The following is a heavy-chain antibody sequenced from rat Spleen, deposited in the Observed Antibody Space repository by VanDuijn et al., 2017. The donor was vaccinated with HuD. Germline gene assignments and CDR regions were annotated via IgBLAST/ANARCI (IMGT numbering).Heavy chain of an antibody. Sequence: EVQLVESGGHLVQPGRSLKLSCAASGFTFSDYNMAWVRQAPKKGLEWVATISYDGSSTYYRDSVKGRFTISRDNAKSTLYLQMDSLRAEDTATYYCARHDYSSYSGFAYWGQGTLVTVSS. CDR1: GFTFSDYN. D-gene: IGHD1-2*01. J-gene: IGHJ3*01. CDR3: ARHDYSSYSGFAY. V-gene: IGHV5-7*01. CDR2: ISYDGSST.